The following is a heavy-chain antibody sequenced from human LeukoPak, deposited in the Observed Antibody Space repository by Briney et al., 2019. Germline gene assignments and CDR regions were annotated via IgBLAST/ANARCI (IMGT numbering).Heavy chain of an antibody. CDR1: GGSISSGGYY. J-gene: IGHJ4*02. CDR3: ARDHGGSSCFDY. CDR2: IYYSGST. D-gene: IGHD6-13*01. V-gene: IGHV4-31*03. Sequence: SQTLSLTCTVSGGSISSGGYYWSWIRQHPGKGLEWIGYIYYSGSTYYSPSLKSRVTISVDTSKNQFSLKLSSVTAADTAVYYCARDHGGSSCFDYWGQGTLVTVSS.